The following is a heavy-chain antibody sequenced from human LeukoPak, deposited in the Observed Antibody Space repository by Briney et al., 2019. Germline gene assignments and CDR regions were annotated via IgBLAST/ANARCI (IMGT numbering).Heavy chain of an antibody. CDR2: IIPIFGTA. V-gene: IGHV1-69*13. Sequence: ASVKVSCKASGGTFSSYAISWVRQAPGQGLEWMGGIIPIFGTANYAQKFQGRVTITADESTSTAYMELSSLRSEDTAVYYCARAPERGYYYYYYMDVWGKGTTVTISS. D-gene: IGHD3-10*01. J-gene: IGHJ6*03. CDR3: ARAPERGYYYYYYMDV. CDR1: GGTFSSYA.